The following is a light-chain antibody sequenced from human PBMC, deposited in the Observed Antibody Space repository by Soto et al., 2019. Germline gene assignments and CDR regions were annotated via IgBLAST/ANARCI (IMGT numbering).Light chain of an antibody. J-gene: IGKJ1*01. Sequence: EIVLTQSPGTLSLSPGERATLSCRASQSVSSSYLAWYQQKPGQAPRLLIYGASSRATGIPDRFSGSGSGTDFTLTISRLEPEEFAVYYCQHLGTFGQGTKVEIK. CDR1: QSVSSSY. CDR3: QHLGT. V-gene: IGKV3-20*01. CDR2: GAS.